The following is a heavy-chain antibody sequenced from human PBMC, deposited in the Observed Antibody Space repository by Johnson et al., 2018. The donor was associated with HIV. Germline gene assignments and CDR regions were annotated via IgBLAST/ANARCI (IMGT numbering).Heavy chain of an antibody. Sequence: VQLVESGGGVVQPGRSLRLSCAASGFTFSSYWMSWVRQAPGKGLEWVGRIRSKANSYATAYAASVKGRFTISRDDSKNTAYLQMNSLRAEDTAVYYCARVVAYDAFDIWGQGTMVTVSS. CDR2: IRSKANSYAT. J-gene: IGHJ3*02. CDR3: ARVVAYDAFDI. V-gene: IGHV3-73*01. D-gene: IGHD2-15*01. CDR1: GFTFSSYW.